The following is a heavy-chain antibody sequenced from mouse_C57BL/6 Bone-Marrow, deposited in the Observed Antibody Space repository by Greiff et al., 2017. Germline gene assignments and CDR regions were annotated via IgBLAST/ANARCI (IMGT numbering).Heavy chain of an antibody. V-gene: IGHV6-3*01. CDR3: TGNWDVRDY. Sequence: DVMLVESGGGLVQPGGSMKLSCVASGFTFSNYWMNWVRQSPEKGLEWVAQIRLKSDNYATHYAESVKGRFTISRDDSKSSVYLQMNNLRAEDTGIYYCTGNWDVRDYWGQGTTLTVSS. CDR1: GFTFSNYW. J-gene: IGHJ2*01. CDR2: IRLKSDNYAT. D-gene: IGHD4-1*01.